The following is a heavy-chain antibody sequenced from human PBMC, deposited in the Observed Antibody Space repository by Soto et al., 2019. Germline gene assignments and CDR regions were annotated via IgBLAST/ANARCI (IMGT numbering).Heavy chain of an antibody. V-gene: IGHV5-51*01. CDR2: IYPGDSDT. Sequence: GESLKISCEGSGYTFTNYWIGWVRQMPGKGLEWMGIIYPGDSDTKYNPSFQGQVTISADKSITTTYLQWSSLKASDTAIYYCAASIFYYGMDVWGQGTTVTVSS. J-gene: IGHJ6*02. CDR1: GYTFTNYW. CDR3: AASIFYYGMDV.